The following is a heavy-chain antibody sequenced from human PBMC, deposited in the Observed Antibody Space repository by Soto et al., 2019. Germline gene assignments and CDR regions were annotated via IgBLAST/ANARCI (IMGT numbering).Heavy chain of an antibody. D-gene: IGHD3-16*01. CDR2: MNPGSGDT. CDR3: ARMATFGSLNWFDP. Sequence: ASVKLSCKASGYSFTNNDVSWVRQATGQGLEWMGWMNPGSGDTGYAQKFQGRVTMTRDISIATAYMELSSLRSDDTAIYYCARMATFGSLNWFDPWGQGTLVTV. V-gene: IGHV1-8*01. CDR1: GYSFTNND. J-gene: IGHJ5*02.